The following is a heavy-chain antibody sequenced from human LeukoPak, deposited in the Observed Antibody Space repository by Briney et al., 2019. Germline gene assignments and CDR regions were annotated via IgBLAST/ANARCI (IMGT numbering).Heavy chain of an antibody. D-gene: IGHD3-10*01. V-gene: IGHV3-23*01. CDR3: AKGTGEYIDYYMDV. J-gene: IGHJ6*03. CDR2: ISGSGGST. CDR1: GFTFSSYA. Sequence: GGPLRLSCAASGFTFSSYAMSWVRQAPGKGLEWVSAISGSGGSTYYADSVKGRFTISRDNSKNTLYLQMNSLRAEDTAVYYCAKGTGEYIDYYMDVWGKGTTVTVSS.